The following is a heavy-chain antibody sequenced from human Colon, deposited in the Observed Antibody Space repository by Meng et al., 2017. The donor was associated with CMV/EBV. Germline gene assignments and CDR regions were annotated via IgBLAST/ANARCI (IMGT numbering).Heavy chain of an antibody. CDR2: ISAYNDNT. D-gene: IGHD3-10*01. J-gene: IGHJ4*02. CDR3: ARVSGSSFARDY. Sequence: ASVKVSCKASGYTFTNYAIGWVRQAPGQGLDWMGWISAYNDNTNFAQKLQGRVTMTTDTSTSTAYMELRDLRSDDTAGYYCARVSGSSFARDYWGQGTLVTVSS. V-gene: IGHV1-18*01. CDR1: GYTFTNYA.